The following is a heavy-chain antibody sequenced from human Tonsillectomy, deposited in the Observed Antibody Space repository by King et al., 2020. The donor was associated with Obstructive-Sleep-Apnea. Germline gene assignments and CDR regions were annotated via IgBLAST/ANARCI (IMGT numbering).Heavy chain of an antibody. J-gene: IGHJ4*02. D-gene: IGHD3-22*01. Sequence: QLQESGPGLVKPSQTLSLTCTVSGDSINSGEDYWGWIRQPPGKGLEWIGYIYYSGSTYYSPSLKSRVTISVDTSKNHFSLRRTSVTAADTAVYYCARVHYYDTSGYYYYFDYWGQGTLVTVSS. CDR2: IYYSGST. V-gene: IGHV4-30-4*01. CDR3: ARVHYYDTSGYYYYFDY. CDR1: GDSINSGEDY.